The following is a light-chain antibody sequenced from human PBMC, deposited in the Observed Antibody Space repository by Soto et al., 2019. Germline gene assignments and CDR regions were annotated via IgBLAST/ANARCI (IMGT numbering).Light chain of an antibody. CDR2: LNSDGSH. V-gene: IGLV4-69*01. J-gene: IGLJ2*01. CDR3: QTWVTGIQV. Sequence: QPVLTQSPSASASLGASVKLTCTLSSGHSSYAIAWHQQRPEKGPRYLMKLNSDGSHSKGDGIPDRVSGSSSGAERYLTISSLQYEDEADYYCQTWVTGIQVFGGGTKLTVL. CDR1: SGHSSYA.